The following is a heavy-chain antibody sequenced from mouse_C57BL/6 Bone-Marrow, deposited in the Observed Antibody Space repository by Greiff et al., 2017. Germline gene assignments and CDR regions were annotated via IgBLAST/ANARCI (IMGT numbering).Heavy chain of an antibody. D-gene: IGHD1-1*02. CDR2: IDPEIGDT. Sequence: EVQLQQSGAELVRPGASVKLSCTASGFNFKDDYIHWVKQRPEQGLEWIGWIDPEIGDTEYASKFPGKATLTSDTSSNTAYLQLSSLTSGDTAVYYCSSFDGSCFDFWGQGTPLTVAS. V-gene: IGHV14-4*01. CDR3: SSFDGSCFDF. CDR1: GFNFKDDY. J-gene: IGHJ2*01.